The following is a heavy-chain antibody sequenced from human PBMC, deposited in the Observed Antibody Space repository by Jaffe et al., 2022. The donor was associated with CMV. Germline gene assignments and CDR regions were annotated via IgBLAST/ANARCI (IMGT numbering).Heavy chain of an antibody. CDR3: ARETYYYGSGLFFKKRYYYYYMDV. CDR1: GYTFTSYY. Sequence: QVQLVQSGAEVKKPGASVKVSCQASGYTFTSYYMHWVRQAPGQGLEWMGIINPSGGSTSYAQKFQGRVTMTRDTSTSTVYMELSSLRSEDTAVYYCARETYYYGSGLFFKKRYYYYYMDVWGKGTTVTVSS. D-gene: IGHD3-10*01. CDR2: INPSGGST. V-gene: IGHV1-46*01. J-gene: IGHJ6*03.